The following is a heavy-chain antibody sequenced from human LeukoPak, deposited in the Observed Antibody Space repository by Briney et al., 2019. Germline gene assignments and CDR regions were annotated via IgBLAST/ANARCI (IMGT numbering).Heavy chain of an antibody. CDR1: GFTFSSYS. V-gene: IGHV3-21*01. D-gene: IGHD6-6*01. J-gene: IGHJ4*02. Sequence: GGSLRLSCAASGFTFSSYSMNWVRQAPGKGLDWVSSISSSSSYIYYADSVKGRFTISRDNAKNSLYLQMNSLRAEDTAVYYCARDYSSSSPDFDYWGQGTLVTVSS. CDR2: ISSSSSYI. CDR3: ARDYSSSSPDFDY.